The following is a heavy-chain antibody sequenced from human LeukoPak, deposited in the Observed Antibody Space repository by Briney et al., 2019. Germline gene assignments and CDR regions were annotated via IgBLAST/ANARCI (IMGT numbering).Heavy chain of an antibody. CDR1: GGSISNYY. CDR3: ARDRRYCSGGSCYDWFDP. V-gene: IGHV4-59*01. CDR2: IYHSGST. J-gene: IGHJ5*02. D-gene: IGHD2-15*01. Sequence: PSETLSLTCTVSGGSISNYYWSWIRQPPGKGLEWIGYIYHSGSTNYNPSLKSRVTISVDTSKNQFSLRLSSVTAADTAVYYCARDRRYCSGGSCYDWFDPWGQGTLVTVSS.